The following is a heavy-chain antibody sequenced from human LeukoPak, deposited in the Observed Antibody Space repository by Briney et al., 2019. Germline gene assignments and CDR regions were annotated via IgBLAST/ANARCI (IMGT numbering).Heavy chain of an antibody. V-gene: IGHV1-69*13. CDR1: GGTFSSYA. J-gene: IGHJ6*02. Sequence: ASVKVSCKASGGTFSSYAISWVRQAPGQGLEWMGGIIPIFGTANYAQKFQGRVTVTADESTSTAYMELSSLRSEDTAVYYCARRWFGELMIDYYGMDVWGQGTTVTVSS. CDR3: ARRWFGELMIDYYGMDV. D-gene: IGHD3-10*01. CDR2: IIPIFGTA.